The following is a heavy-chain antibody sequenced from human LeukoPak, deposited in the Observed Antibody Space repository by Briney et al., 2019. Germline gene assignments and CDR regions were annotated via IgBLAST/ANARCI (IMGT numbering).Heavy chain of an antibody. CDR1: GGSISSSYY. CDR2: IYYSGST. J-gene: IGHJ4*02. CDR3: ARVSLELTPDY. D-gene: IGHD1-26*01. V-gene: IGHV4-31*03. Sequence: SETLSLTCTVSGGSISSSYYWSWIRQHPGKGLEWIGYIYYSGSTYYNPSLKSRVTISVDTSKNQFSLKLSSVTAADTAVYYCARVSLELTPDYWGQGTLVTVSS.